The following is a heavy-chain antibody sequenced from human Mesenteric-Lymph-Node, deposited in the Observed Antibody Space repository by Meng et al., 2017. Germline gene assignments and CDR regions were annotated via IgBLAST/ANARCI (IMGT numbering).Heavy chain of an antibody. V-gene: IGHV1-18*01. D-gene: IGHD2-2*01. CDR2: ISAYNGNT. J-gene: IGHJ4*02. Sequence: ASVKVSCKASGYTFTSYGISWVRQAPGQGLEWMGWISAYNGNTNYAQKLQGRVTMTTDTSTSTAYMELRSLRSDDTAVYYCAKDSRWDIVVVPAAMEFDYWGQGTLVTVSS. CDR1: GYTFTSYG. CDR3: AKDSRWDIVVVPAAMEFDY.